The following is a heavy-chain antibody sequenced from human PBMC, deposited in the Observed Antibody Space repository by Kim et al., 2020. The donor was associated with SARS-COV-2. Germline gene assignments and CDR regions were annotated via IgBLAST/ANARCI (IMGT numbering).Heavy chain of an antibody. V-gene: IGHV6-1*01. CDR1: GDSVSSDSGA. CDR3: VGRSSSHDYYDY. D-gene: IGHD6-6*01. J-gene: IGHJ4*02. Sequence: SQTLSLTCAISGDSVSSDSGAWSWIRQSPSRGLEWLGRTYYRSEWYNDYAVSVKSRITINPDTSKNQFSLLLNSVTPEDSAVYYCVGRSSSHDYYDYWGQGTLVTVSS. CDR2: TYYRSEWYN.